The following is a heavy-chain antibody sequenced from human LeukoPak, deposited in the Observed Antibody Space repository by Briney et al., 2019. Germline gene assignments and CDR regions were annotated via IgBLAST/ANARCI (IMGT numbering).Heavy chain of an antibody. CDR3: AKGTGSYDRYYYYGMDV. CDR1: GFTFSSYG. J-gene: IGHJ6*04. D-gene: IGHD3-10*01. V-gene: IGHV3-30*18. Sequence: GRSLTLSCAASGFTFSSYGMHWVRQAPGKGLEWVAVISYDGSNKYYADSVKGRFTISRDNSKNTLYLQMNSLRAEDTAVYYGAKGTGSYDRYYYYGMDVWGKGTTVTVSS. CDR2: ISYDGSNK.